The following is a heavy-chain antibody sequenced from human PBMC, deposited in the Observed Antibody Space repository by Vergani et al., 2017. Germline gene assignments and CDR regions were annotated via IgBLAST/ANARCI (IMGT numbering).Heavy chain of an antibody. Sequence: QVQLVQSGSEVRKPGASVKVSCQVSGYSLTELTIHWVRQAPGKGLEWMGGFDPEHGEVTFAHHIQGRVTMTEDRYTDTAYMELSSLRPEDTALYYCAIGSDDEDSSGDDLDYWGQGTLVTVSS. CDR2: FDPEHGEV. CDR1: GYSLTELT. CDR3: AIGSDDEDSSGDDLDY. V-gene: IGHV1-24*01. D-gene: IGHD2-15*01. J-gene: IGHJ4*02.